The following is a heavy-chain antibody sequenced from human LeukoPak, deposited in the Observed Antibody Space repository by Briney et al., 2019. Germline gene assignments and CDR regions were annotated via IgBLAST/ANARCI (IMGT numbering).Heavy chain of an antibody. D-gene: IGHD3-10*01. CDR1: GFTFSSYG. J-gene: IGHJ3*02. V-gene: IGHV3-30*18. CDR3: AKGHHYYGSGSYDAFDI. CDR2: ISYDGSNK. Sequence: PGRSLRVSCAASGFTFSSYGMHWVRQAPGKGLEWVAVISYDGSNKYYADSVKGRFTISRDNSKNTLYLQMNSLRAEDTAVYYCAKGHHYYGSGSYDAFDIWGQGTMVTVSS.